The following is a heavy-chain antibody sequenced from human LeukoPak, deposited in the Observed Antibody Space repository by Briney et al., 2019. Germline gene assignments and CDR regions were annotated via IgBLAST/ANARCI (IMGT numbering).Heavy chain of an antibody. CDR2: INNSGNT. D-gene: IGHD3-22*01. V-gene: IGHV4-34*01. CDR1: GGSFSGYQ. Sequence: KPSETLSLTCAVYGGSFSGYQWSWIRQPPGKGLDWIGEINNSGNTNYSPSLKSRVTISVDTSKNQFSLKLNSVTAADTAVYYCARGFALNYYDSSGYYFDYWGQGTLVTVSS. J-gene: IGHJ4*02. CDR3: ARGFALNYYDSSGYYFDY.